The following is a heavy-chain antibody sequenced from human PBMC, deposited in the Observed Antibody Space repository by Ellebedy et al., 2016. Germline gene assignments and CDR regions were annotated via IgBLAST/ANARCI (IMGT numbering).Heavy chain of an antibody. CDR2: IYWDDDK. V-gene: IGHV2-5*02. Sequence: SGPTLVKPPPTLTLTCTFSGFSLSTSGVGVGWIRKPPGKALEWLAIIYWDDDKRYSPSLKTRLTITKDTSKNQVVLTITNMDPVDTATYYCAQRRLAAAVNWGQGTLVTVSS. CDR1: GFSLSTSGVG. CDR3: AQRRLAAAVN. J-gene: IGHJ4*02. D-gene: IGHD6-25*01.